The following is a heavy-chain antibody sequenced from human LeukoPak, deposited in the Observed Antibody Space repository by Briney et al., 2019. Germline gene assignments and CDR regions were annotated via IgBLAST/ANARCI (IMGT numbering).Heavy chain of an antibody. CDR3: ARRITISINWFDH. V-gene: IGHV4-39*01. Sequence: SETLSLTCTVSGGSISSSSYYWGWIRQPPGKGLEWIGSIYYSGSTYYNPSLKSRVTISVDTSKNQFSLKLSSVTAADTAVYYCARRITISINWFDHWGQGTLVTVSS. CDR2: IYYSGST. J-gene: IGHJ5*02. D-gene: IGHD3-3*01. CDR1: GGSISSSSYY.